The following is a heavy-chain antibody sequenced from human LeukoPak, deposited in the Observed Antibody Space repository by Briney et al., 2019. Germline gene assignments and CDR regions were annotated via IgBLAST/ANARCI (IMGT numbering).Heavy chain of an antibody. CDR1: GASISSYY. J-gene: IGHJ3*02. CDR2: IYYSGST. V-gene: IGHV4-59*01. D-gene: IGHD1-1*01. CDR3: AGSPAAVYNWNDGGYAFDI. Sequence: SETLSLTCTVSGASISSYYWSWIRQPPGKGLEWIGYIYYSGSTNYNPSLKSRVTISVDTSKNQFSLKLSSVTAADTAVYYCAGSPAAVYNWNDGGYAFDIWGQGTMVTVSS.